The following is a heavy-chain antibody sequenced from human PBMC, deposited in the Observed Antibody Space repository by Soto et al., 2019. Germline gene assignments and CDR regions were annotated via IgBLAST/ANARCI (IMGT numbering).Heavy chain of an antibody. CDR1: GFTFSSYW. V-gene: IGHV3-30*18. D-gene: IGHD5-18*01. J-gene: IGHJ6*02. CDR2: ISYDGSNK. Sequence: GGSLRLSCAASGFTFSSYWMSWVRQAPGKGLEWVAVISYDGSNKYYRDSVKGRFTISRDNSKNTLYLQMNSLRLEDTAVYYCAKVARTPAMVTPPSLFGLGGWGQGTTVTVSS. CDR3: AKVARTPAMVTPPSLFGLGG.